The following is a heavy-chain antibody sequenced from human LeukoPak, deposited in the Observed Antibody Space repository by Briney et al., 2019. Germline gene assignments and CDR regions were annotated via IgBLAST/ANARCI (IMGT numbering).Heavy chain of an antibody. CDR2: IYTSGST. D-gene: IGHD1-26*01. CDR3: ARSGSFSDWFDP. Sequence: SETLSLTCTVSGGSISGYYWSWIRQPAGKGLEWIGRIYTSGSTNYNPSLKSRVTMSVDTSKNQFSLKLSSVTAADTAVYYCARSGSFSDWFDPWGQGTLVTVSS. J-gene: IGHJ5*02. CDR1: GGSISGYY. V-gene: IGHV4-4*07.